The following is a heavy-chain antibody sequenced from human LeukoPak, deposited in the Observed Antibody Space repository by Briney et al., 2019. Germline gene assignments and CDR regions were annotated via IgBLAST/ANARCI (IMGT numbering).Heavy chain of an antibody. CDR2: IWYDKSNN. V-gene: IGHV3-30*02. D-gene: IGHD2-15*01. Sequence: PGGSLRLACAAAGFTFCSYVMHLVRQAPSRGLEGVAFIWYDKSNNYYPDYVRSRFTISRANSKHTLHIKTNRLRAEATAVYYCEKDKFSIVVDGFDYWGQGTMVTVSS. J-gene: IGHJ4*02. CDR1: GFTFCSYV. CDR3: EKDKFSIVVDGFDY.